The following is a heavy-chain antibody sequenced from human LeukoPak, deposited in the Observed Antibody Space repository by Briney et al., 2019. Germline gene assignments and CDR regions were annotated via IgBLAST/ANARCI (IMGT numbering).Heavy chain of an antibody. CDR3: ARHDSSSSRGYYFDY. J-gene: IGHJ4*02. Sequence: SETLSLTCTVSGGSISSYYWSWIRQPPGKGLEWIGYIYYSGSTNYNPSLKSRVTISVDTSKNQFSLKLSSVTAADTAVYYCARHDSSSSRGYYFDYWGQGTLVTVSS. D-gene: IGHD6-13*01. CDR2: IYYSGST. V-gene: IGHV4-59*08. CDR1: GGSISSYY.